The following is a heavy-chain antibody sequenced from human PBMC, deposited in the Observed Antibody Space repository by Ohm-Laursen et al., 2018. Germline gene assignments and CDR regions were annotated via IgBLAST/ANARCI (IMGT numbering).Heavy chain of an antibody. J-gene: IGHJ6*02. CDR1: GGSVNSGTYY. CDR2: ISYSGNT. D-gene: IGHD1-1*01. CDR3: ARYTAPYYYYGMDV. Sequence: SETLSLTCTVSGGSVNSGTYYWNWIRQPPGKGLEWIGFISYSGNTHYNPSLKRRVTISVDTSNSQFSLKLSSVTAADTAVYYCARYTAPYYYYGMDVWGQGTTVTVSS. V-gene: IGHV4-61*01.